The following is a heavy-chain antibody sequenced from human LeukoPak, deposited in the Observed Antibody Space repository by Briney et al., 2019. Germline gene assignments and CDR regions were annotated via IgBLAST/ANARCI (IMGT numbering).Heavy chain of an antibody. CDR2: IHHSGST. V-gene: IGHV4-38-2*02. CDR1: GYSISSGYY. J-gene: IGHJ6*04. D-gene: IGHD2/OR15-2a*01. CDR3: VRDEYRDV. Sequence: SETLSLTFIVSGYSISSGYYWGWIRQPPGKGLEWIGNIHHSGSTYYNPSLKSRVTISVDASKNQFSLNLSSVTAADTAVYYCVRDEYRDVWGRGTTVTVSS.